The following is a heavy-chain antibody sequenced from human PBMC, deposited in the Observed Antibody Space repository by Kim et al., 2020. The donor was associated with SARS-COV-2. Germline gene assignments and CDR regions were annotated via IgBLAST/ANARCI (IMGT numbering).Heavy chain of an antibody. V-gene: IGHV1-18*01. J-gene: IGHJ4*02. Sequence: ASVKVSCKASGYTFTSYDIIWVRHAPGQGLEWMGWISASNGNTDYAQKFQDRVSMTTDTSTSTAYMELRSLRSDDTAVYYCVRDPNGSADYWGQGTLVTVSS. CDR1: GYTFTSYD. CDR2: ISASNGNT. CDR3: VRDPNGSADY. D-gene: IGHD7-27*01.